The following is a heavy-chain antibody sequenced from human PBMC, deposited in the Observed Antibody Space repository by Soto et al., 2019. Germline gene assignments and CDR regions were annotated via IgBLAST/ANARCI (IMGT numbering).Heavy chain of an antibody. D-gene: IGHD2-15*01. CDR2: IWYDGSNK. CDR1: GFTFSSYG. Sequence: QVQLVESGGGVVQPGRSLRLSCAASGFTFSSYGMHWVRQAPGKGLEWVAVIWYDGSNKYYADSVKGRFTISRDNSKNTLYLLMNSLRAEDTAVYYCARGPSRGSARYFDYWGQGTLVTVSS. J-gene: IGHJ4*02. V-gene: IGHV3-33*01. CDR3: ARGPSRGSARYFDY.